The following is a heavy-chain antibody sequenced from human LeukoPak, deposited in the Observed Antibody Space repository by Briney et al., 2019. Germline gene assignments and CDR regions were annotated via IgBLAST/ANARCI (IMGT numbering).Heavy chain of an antibody. Sequence: GASVKVSCKASGYTFTGYYMHWVRQAPGQGLEWMGWINPNSGGTNYAQKFQGRATMTRDTSISTAYMELSRLRSDDTAVYYCARDVRAFTMVRGVIGYWGQGTLVTVSS. D-gene: IGHD3-10*01. CDR3: ARDVRAFTMVRGVIGY. V-gene: IGHV1-2*02. J-gene: IGHJ4*02. CDR1: GYTFTGYY. CDR2: INPNSGGT.